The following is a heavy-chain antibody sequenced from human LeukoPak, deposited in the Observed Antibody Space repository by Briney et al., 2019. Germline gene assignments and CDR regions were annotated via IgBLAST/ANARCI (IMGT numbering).Heavy chain of an antibody. CDR1: GGSIGNYY. V-gene: IGHV4-59*01. Sequence: SETLSFTCTVSGGSIGNYYWTWIRQPPGKGLEWIGYIYYSGSTNYNPSLKSRVTISLDTPKNQFSLKLSSVTAADTAVYYCARRAYCGGDCFDYWGQGTLVTVSS. D-gene: IGHD2-21*01. CDR2: IYYSGST. J-gene: IGHJ4*02. CDR3: ARRAYCGGDCFDY.